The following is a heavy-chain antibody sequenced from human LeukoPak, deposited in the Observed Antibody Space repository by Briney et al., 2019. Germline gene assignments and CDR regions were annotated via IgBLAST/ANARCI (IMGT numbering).Heavy chain of an antibody. D-gene: IGHD3-9*01. J-gene: IGHJ6*03. Sequence: PSETLSLTCAVYGGSFSGYYWSWIRQPPGKGLEWIGEINHSGSTNYNPSLKSRVTISVDTSKNQFSLKLSSVTAADTAVYYCARRAPTPNPIPQEYYILTGSPHYYYYMDVWGKGTTVTVSS. V-gene: IGHV4-34*01. CDR1: GGSFSGYY. CDR2: INHSGST. CDR3: ARRAPTPNPIPQEYYILTGSPHYYYYMDV.